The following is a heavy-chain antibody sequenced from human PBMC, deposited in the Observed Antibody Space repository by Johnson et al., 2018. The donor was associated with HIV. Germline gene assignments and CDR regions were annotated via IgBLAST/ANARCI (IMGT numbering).Heavy chain of an antibody. CDR2: IKSKTDGGTT. J-gene: IGHJ3*01. CDR3: ARGSRYTFDNDAFDF. V-gene: IGHV3-15*01. D-gene: IGHD1-14*01. Sequence: VQLVESGGRVVRPGGSLRLSCAASGFTFSNAWMSWVRQAPGKGLEWVGRIKSKTDGGTTDYAAPVKGRFTISRDDSKNTLYLEMNTLRPEDTAMYYCARGSRYTFDNDAFDFWGQGTVVSVST. CDR1: GFTFSNAW.